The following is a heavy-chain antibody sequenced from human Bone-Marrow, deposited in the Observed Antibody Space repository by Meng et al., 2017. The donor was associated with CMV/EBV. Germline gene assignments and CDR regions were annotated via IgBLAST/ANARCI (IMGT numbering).Heavy chain of an antibody. Sequence: GESLKISCAASGFTFSSYWMSWVRQAPGKGLEWVANIKQDGSEKYYVDSVKGRFTISRDNAKNSLYLQMNSLRAEDTAVYYCARDRYTIFGVVNLAVALDYYYGMYVWGQGTTVTVSS. V-gene: IGHV3-7*01. CDR3: ARDRYTIFGVVNLAVALDYYYGMYV. CDR1: GFTFSSYW. J-gene: IGHJ6*02. D-gene: IGHD3-3*01. CDR2: IKQDGSEK.